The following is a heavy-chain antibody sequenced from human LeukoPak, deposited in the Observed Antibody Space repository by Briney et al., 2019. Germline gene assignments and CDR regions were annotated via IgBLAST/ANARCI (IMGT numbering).Heavy chain of an antibody. J-gene: IGHJ4*02. D-gene: IGHD3-10*01. V-gene: IGHV1-18*01. CDR3: ARVLAVTMVREGFDY. Sequence: ASVKVSCKASGYTFTSYGISWGRQAPGQGLEWMGWISAYNGNTNYAQKLQGRVTMTTDTSTSTAYIELRSSRSDDTGVYYCARVLAVTMVREGFDYWGQGTLVTVSS. CDR2: ISAYNGNT. CDR1: GYTFTSYG.